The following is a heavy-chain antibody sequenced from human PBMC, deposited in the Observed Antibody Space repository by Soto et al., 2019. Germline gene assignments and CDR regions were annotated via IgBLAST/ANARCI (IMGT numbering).Heavy chain of an antibody. CDR2: IYNSGIT. CDR3: ARAPSWFGGVITNNWFDP. J-gene: IGHJ5*02. D-gene: IGHD3-16*02. CDR1: GGSISSYY. Sequence: SETLSLTCTVSGGSISSYYWSWIRQPPGKGLEWIGYIYNSGITSYNPSLKSRVTILVDTSKNQFSLKLSSVTTADAAVYFCARAPSWFGGVITNNWFDPWGQGTLVTVS. V-gene: IGHV4-59*01.